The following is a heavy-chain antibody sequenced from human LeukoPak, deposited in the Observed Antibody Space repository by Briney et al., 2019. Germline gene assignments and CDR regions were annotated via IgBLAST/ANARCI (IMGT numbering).Heavy chain of an antibody. J-gene: IGHJ4*02. D-gene: IGHD6-19*01. Sequence: GGSLRLSCAASGFTFSSYSMYWVRQAPGRGLEWVSSISSSSSYIYYADSVKGRFTISRDNAKNSLYLQMNSLGAEDTAVYYCARGPRYSSGWFDYWGQGTLVTVPS. CDR1: GFTFSSYS. CDR2: ISSSSSYI. CDR3: ARGPRYSSGWFDY. V-gene: IGHV3-21*01.